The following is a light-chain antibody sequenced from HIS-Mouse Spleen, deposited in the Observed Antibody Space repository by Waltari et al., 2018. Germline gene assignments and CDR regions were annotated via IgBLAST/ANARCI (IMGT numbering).Light chain of an antibody. J-gene: IGLJ3*02. Sequence: QSVLTQPPSASGTPGQRVTIPCSGRSSNIGSNYVYWYQQLPGTAPKLLIYRNNQRPSGVPGRFSGSKSGTSASLAISGLRSEDEADYYCAAWDDSLSGPWVFGGGTKLTVL. V-gene: IGLV1-47*01. CDR2: RNN. CDR3: AAWDDSLSGPWV. CDR1: SSNIGSNY.